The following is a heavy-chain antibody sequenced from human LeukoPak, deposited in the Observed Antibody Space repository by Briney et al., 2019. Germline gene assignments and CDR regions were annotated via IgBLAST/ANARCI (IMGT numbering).Heavy chain of an antibody. CDR2: MKPKSGNT. D-gene: IGHD3-3*01. V-gene: IGHV1-8*01. CDR1: GDTFTTYD. CDR3: ARAITIFDYYYMDV. Sequence: ASVKVYCNISGDTFTTYDINWVRQATVQGLEWMGWMKPKSGNTVYAQKFQGRLTLTRDISISTAYMDLSSLRSEDTAVYFCARAITIFDYYYMDVWGKGTTVTVSS. J-gene: IGHJ6*03.